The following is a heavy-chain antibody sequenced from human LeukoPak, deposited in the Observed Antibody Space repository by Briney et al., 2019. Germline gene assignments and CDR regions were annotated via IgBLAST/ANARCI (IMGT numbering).Heavy chain of an antibody. CDR3: ARDFGDWRPDY. CDR1: GGSISSRTYY. Sequence: PSETLSHTCTVSGGSISSRTYYWAWIRQPPGKGLEWIGSINYSGKITYNPSLKSRVTVSLDTSKNQFSLTLSSVTAADTAVYYCARDFGDWRPDYWGQGTLVTVSS. J-gene: IGHJ4*02. D-gene: IGHD2-21*02. V-gene: IGHV4-39*07. CDR2: INYSGKI.